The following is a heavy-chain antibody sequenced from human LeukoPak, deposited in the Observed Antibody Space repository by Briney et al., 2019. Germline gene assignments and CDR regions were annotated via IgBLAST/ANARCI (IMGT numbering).Heavy chain of an antibody. V-gene: IGHV4-61*02. Sequence: SETLSLTCTVSGGSISRGSYHWSWIRQPAGKGLESIGRFYTSGTPNYNPSLKSRVTILVDTSRNQFSLKLSSVTAADTAVYYCARGGIPDYWGQGILVTVSS. CDR1: GGSISRGSYH. CDR2: FYTSGTP. J-gene: IGHJ4*02. CDR3: ARGGIPDY. D-gene: IGHD2-21*01.